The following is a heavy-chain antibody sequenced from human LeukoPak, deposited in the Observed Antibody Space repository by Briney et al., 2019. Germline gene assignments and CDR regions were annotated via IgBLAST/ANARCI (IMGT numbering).Heavy chain of an antibody. CDR3: ARSGCPGGSCYLRYSWLDV. CDR1: GFTFSNSD. D-gene: IGHD2-15*01. Sequence: GGSLSLSCATSGFTFSNSDMNWVRQAPGKGLEWVSSITTTSSYIYYADSVRGRFTISRDNAKNSLYLHMDSLRAEDTAVYYCARSGCPGGSCYLRYSWLDVWGRGTLVTVSS. J-gene: IGHJ5*02. CDR2: ITTTSSYI. V-gene: IGHV3-21*01.